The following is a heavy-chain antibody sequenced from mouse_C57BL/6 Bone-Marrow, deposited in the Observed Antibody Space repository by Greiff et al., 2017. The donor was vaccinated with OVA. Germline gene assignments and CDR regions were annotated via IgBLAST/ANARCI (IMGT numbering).Heavy chain of an antibody. CDR1: GYTFTSYW. J-gene: IGHJ4*01. D-gene: IGHD2-14*01. Sequence: QVQLKQPGAELVMPGASVKLSCKASGYTFTSYWMHWVKQRPGQGLEWIGEIDPSASYTNSNQKFKGKSTLTVDKSSSTAYMQLSSLTSENSAVYYCAGIGPSMDYWGQGTSVTVSS. V-gene: IGHV1-69*01. CDR3: AGIGPSMDY. CDR2: IDPSASYT.